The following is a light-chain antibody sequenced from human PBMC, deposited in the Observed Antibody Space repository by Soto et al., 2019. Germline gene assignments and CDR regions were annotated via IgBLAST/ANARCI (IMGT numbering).Light chain of an antibody. CDR1: QSVSSSY. Sequence: EIVVTQSPCTLSVSTGERATLSCRASQSVSSSYLAWYQQKPGQAPRLLIYGASTRATGIPARFSGSGSGTEFTLTISSLQSEDFAVYYCQQYNNWPITFGQGTRLEIK. V-gene: IGKV3-15*01. CDR3: QQYNNWPIT. CDR2: GAS. J-gene: IGKJ5*01.